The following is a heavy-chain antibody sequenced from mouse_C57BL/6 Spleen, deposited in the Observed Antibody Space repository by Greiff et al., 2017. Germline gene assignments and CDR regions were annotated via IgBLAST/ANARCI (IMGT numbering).Heavy chain of an antibody. Sequence: ESGPGLVKPSQSLSLTCSVTGYSITSGYYWNWIRQFPGNKLEWMGYISYDGSNNYNPSLKNRISITRDTSKNQFFLKLNSVTTEDTATYYCARLEYYFDYWGQGTTLTVSS. CDR2: ISYDGSN. J-gene: IGHJ2*01. CDR1: GYSITSGYY. V-gene: IGHV3-6*01. CDR3: ARLEYYFDY.